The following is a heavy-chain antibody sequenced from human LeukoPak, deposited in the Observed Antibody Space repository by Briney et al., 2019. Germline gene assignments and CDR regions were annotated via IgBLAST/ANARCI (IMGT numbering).Heavy chain of an antibody. V-gene: IGHV3-64D*06. J-gene: IGHJ4*02. Sequence: GGSLRLSCSASGFTFSSYAMHWVRQAPGKGLEYVSAISTNGISTFYADSVKGRFTISRDNSKNTLYLQTSSLRAEDTAVYYCVKSGYYGSGSYFYWGQGTMVTVPS. CDR1: GFTFSSYA. D-gene: IGHD3-10*01. CDR2: ISTNGIST. CDR3: VKSGYYGSGSYFY.